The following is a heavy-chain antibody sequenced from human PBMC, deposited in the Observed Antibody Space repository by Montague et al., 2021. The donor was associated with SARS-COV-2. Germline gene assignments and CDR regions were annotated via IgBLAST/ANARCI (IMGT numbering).Heavy chain of an antibody. V-gene: IGHV3-30*18. J-gene: IGHJ4*02. CDR3: AKDVGLRNFFDY. D-gene: IGHD1-26*01. CDR2: ISYDGSNK. Sequence: SLRLSCAASGFTFSSYDMHWVRQAPGKGLEWVAVISYDGSNKYYAGSVKGRFTISRDNSKNTLYLQMNSLRAEDTAVYYCAKDVGLRNFFDYWGQGTLVTVSS. CDR1: GFTFSSYD.